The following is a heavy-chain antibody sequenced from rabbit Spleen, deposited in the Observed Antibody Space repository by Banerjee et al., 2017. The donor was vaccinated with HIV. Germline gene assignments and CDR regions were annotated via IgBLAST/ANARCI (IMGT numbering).Heavy chain of an antibody. CDR2: IYADSSGST. V-gene: IGHV1S40*01. CDR1: GFSFSSSYY. Sequence: QSLEESGGDLVKPEGSLTLTCTASGFSFSSSYYMCWVRQAPGKGLECIACIYADSSGSTWYASWAKGRFTCSKTSSTTVTLQMTSLTVADTATYFCASDTGTSFSTYGMALWGPGTLVTVS. J-gene: IGHJ6*01. CDR3: ASDTGTSFSTYGMAL. D-gene: IGHD7-1*01.